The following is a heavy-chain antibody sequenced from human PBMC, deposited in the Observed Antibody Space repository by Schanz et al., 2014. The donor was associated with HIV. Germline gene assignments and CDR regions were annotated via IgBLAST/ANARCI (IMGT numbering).Heavy chain of an antibody. CDR1: GISLTNNA. Sequence: EVQLVETGGGLIQPGGSLRLSCAASGISLTNNAMHWVRQAPGKGLEWVSGISWNSGSIGYADSVKGRFTISRDNAKNSLYLQMNSLRVEDTAVYYCARGPYCTSGNCFNYYYYGMHVWGQGTTVTVSS. CDR3: ARGPYCTSGNCFNYYYYGMHV. J-gene: IGHJ6*02. V-gene: IGHV3-9*01. D-gene: IGHD2-8*01. CDR2: ISWNSGSI.